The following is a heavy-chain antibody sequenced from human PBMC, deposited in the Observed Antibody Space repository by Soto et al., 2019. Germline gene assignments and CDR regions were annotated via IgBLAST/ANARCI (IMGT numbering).Heavy chain of an antibody. V-gene: IGHV3-33*01. D-gene: IGHD6-13*01. J-gene: IGHJ6*02. Sequence: QVQLVESGGGVVQPGRSLRLSCAASGFTFSSYGMHWVRQAPGKGLEWVAVIWYDGSNKYYADSVKGRFTISRDNSKNTLYLQMNSLRAEDTAVYYCARTAAAGFLYYYYGMDVWGQGTTVTVSS. CDR2: IWYDGSNK. CDR1: GFTFSSYG. CDR3: ARTAAAGFLYYYYGMDV.